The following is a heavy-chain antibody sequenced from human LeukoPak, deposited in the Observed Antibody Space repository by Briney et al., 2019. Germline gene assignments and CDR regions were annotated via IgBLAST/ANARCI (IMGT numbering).Heavy chain of an antibody. CDR3: ARGEYYYDSSGYSVDAFDI. V-gene: IGHV3-21*01. CDR1: GFTFSSYS. D-gene: IGHD3-22*01. J-gene: IGHJ3*02. CDR2: ISSSSSYI. Sequence: PGGSLRLSCAASGFTFSSYSMNWVRQAPGKGLEWVSSISSSSSYIYYADSVKGRFTISRDNAKNSLYLQMNSLRAEDTAVYYCARGEYYYDSSGYSVDAFDIWGQGTMVTVSS.